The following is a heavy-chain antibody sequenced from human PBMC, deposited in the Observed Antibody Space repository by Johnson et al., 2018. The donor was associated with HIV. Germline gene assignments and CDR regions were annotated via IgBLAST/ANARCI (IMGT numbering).Heavy chain of an antibody. CDR3: ASSSPRDAFDI. V-gene: IGHV3-20*04. Sequence: VQLVESGGGLVQPGRSLRLSCAASGFTFDDYAMHWVRQAPGKGLEWVSGINWNGGSTGYADSVKGRFTISRDNAKNSLYLQMNSLRAEDTALYYCASSSPRDAFDIWGQGTMVTVSS. CDR2: INWNGGST. J-gene: IGHJ3*02. CDR1: GFTFDDYA.